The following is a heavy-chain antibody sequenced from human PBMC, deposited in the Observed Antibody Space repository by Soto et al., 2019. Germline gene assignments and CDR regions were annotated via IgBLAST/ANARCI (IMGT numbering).Heavy chain of an antibody. D-gene: IGHD3-9*01. Sequence: ASVKVSCKVSGYTLTELSMHWVRQAPGKGLEWMGGFDPEDGETIYAQKFQGRVTMTEDTSTDTAYMELSSLRSEDTAVYYCAIRRNYFDWLTIPYWGQGTLVTVSS. V-gene: IGHV1-24*01. J-gene: IGHJ4*02. CDR2: FDPEDGET. CDR3: AIRRNYFDWLTIPY. CDR1: GYTLTELS.